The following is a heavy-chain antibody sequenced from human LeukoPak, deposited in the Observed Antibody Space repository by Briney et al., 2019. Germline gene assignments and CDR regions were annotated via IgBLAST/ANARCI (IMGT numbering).Heavy chain of an antibody. CDR1: GFTFSSYA. D-gene: IGHD3-10*01. V-gene: IGHV3-30-3*01. J-gene: IGHJ6*02. Sequence: PGGSLRLSCAASGFTFSSYAMHWVRQAPGKGLEWVAVISYDGSNKYYADSVKGRFTISRDNSKNTLYLQMNSLRAEDTAVYYCARDLVTMVRGVIPDPYYYYGMDVWGQGTTVTVSS. CDR2: ISYDGSNK. CDR3: ARDLVTMVRGVIPDPYYYYGMDV.